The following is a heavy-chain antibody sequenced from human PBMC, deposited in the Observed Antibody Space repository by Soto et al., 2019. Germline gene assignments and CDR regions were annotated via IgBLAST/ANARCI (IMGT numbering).Heavy chain of an antibody. Sequence: QVQLVESGGGVVQPGRSLRLSCVASGFTFSSYAMHWVRQAPGKGLEWVAVISYDGSNKYYADSVKGRFTISRDNSKSTLYLQMSSLRPEDTAVYYCARDLGYYSPRYYFDCWGQGTLVTVSS. CDR2: ISYDGSNK. D-gene: IGHD3-3*01. CDR1: GFTFSSYA. V-gene: IGHV3-30-3*01. J-gene: IGHJ4*02. CDR3: ARDLGYYSPRYYFDC.